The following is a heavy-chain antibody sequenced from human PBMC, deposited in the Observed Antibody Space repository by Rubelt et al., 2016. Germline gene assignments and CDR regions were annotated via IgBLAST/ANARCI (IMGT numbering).Heavy chain of an antibody. V-gene: IGHV4-34*01. CDR1: GGSFSGYY. Sequence: QVQLQQWGAGLLKPSETLSLTCAVYGGSFSGYYWSWIRQPPGKGLEWIGTIYYSGSTFYNPSLKSRVTISVDTSKNQFPRKRSSVTAADTAVYYCARRPYCGGDCYFFDYWGQGSLVTVSS. CDR2: IYYSGST. J-gene: IGHJ4*02. CDR3: ARRPYCGGDCYFFDY. D-gene: IGHD2-21*01.